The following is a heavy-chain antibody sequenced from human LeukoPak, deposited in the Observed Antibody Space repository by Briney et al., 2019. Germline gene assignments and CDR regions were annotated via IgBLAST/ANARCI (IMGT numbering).Heavy chain of an antibody. J-gene: IGHJ4*02. V-gene: IGHV4-59*01. Sequence: SGTLSLTCTVSGGSINSYYWTWIRQPPGKGLEWIGCIYYSGSANYNPSLKSRVTISVDTSKNQFSLELRSLTAADSAVYYCARDQQPDYWGQGTLVTVSS. D-gene: IGHD6-13*01. CDR2: IYYSGSA. CDR3: ARDQQPDY. CDR1: GGSINSYY.